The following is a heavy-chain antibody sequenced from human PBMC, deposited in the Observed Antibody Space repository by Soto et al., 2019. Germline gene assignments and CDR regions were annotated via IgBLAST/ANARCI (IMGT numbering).Heavy chain of an antibody. Sequence: GGSLRLSCAASGFTFSSYAMSWVRQAPGKGLEWVSAISAGAGSTYYADSVKGRFTISRDNSRNTLYLQMNSLRAEDTAVYYCAKDVSGSYSCFDYWGQGALVTVSS. D-gene: IGHD3-16*01. V-gene: IGHV3-23*01. CDR1: GFTFSSYA. CDR2: ISAGAGST. CDR3: AKDVSGSYSCFDY. J-gene: IGHJ4*02.